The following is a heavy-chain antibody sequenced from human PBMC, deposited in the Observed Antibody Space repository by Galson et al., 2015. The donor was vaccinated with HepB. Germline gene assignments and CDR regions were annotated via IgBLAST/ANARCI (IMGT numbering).Heavy chain of an antibody. CDR3: ARNGYGSDGAGYGFDF. CDR1: GYSFTGYW. CDR2: IYPGDSDT. V-gene: IGHV5-51*03. D-gene: IGHD2-15*01. J-gene: IGHJ4*02. Sequence: QSGAEVKKPGESLKISCETSGYSFTGYWIGWVRQMPGKGLEWMGIIYPGDSDTRYSPSFQGQVTMSIDKSISTAYLHWSSLKASDTAIYYCARNGYGSDGAGYGFDFWGQGTLVTVSS.